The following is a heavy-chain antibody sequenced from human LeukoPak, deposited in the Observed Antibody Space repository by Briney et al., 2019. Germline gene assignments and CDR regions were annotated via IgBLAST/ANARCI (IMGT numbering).Heavy chain of an antibody. J-gene: IGHJ6*02. Sequence: GGSLRLSCAASGFIFSSYGMHWVRQAPGKGLEWVAVISYDGSNKYYADSVKGRFTISRDNSKNTLYLQMNSLRAEDTAVYYCAKGEEYYYGSDGMDVWGQGTTVTVSS. CDR3: AKGEEYYYGSDGMDV. D-gene: IGHD3-10*01. CDR1: GFIFSSYG. CDR2: ISYDGSNK. V-gene: IGHV3-30*18.